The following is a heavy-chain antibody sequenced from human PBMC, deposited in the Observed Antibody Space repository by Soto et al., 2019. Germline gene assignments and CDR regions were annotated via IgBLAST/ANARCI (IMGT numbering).Heavy chain of an antibody. D-gene: IGHD3-22*01. CDR3: ARLGGYVSVGYYYLWDS. Sequence: AETLSLTCRVSDGSMDSDSSYWGWIRQPPGKGLEWIGVINHSGSTYHNLSLKGRVTMSVDASRNQFSLKLTSMIAADTAVYYCARLGGYVSVGYYYLWDSWGQGTLVTGS. CDR2: INHSGST. CDR1: DGSMDSDSSY. V-gene: IGHV4-39*01. J-gene: IGHJ4*02.